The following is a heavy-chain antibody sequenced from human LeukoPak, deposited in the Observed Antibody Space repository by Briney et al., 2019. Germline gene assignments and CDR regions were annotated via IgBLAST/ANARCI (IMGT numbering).Heavy chain of an antibody. J-gene: IGHJ4*02. CDR1: GFTFSSYS. CDR3: ARDDYYDSSGYPFPTDY. CDR2: ISSSSSYI. Sequence: PGGSLRLSCAASGFTFSSYSMNWVRQAPGKGLEWVSSISSSSSYIYYADSVKGRFTISRDNAKNSLYLQMNSLRAEDTAVYYCARDDYYDSSGYPFPTDYWGQGTLVTVSS. D-gene: IGHD3-22*01. V-gene: IGHV3-21*01.